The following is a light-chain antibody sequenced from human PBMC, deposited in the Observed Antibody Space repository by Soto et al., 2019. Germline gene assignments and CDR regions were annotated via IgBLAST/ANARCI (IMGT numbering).Light chain of an antibody. CDR1: QSVSSN. V-gene: IGKV3-15*01. Sequence: EIVMTQSPATLSVSPRERATLSCRARQSVSSNLAWYEQKPGQAPRLLIYGASTRATGIPARFSGSGSGTEFTLTISSLQSEDFAVYYCQQYNNWPPWTFGQGTKVEIK. CDR2: GAS. J-gene: IGKJ1*01. CDR3: QQYNNWPPWT.